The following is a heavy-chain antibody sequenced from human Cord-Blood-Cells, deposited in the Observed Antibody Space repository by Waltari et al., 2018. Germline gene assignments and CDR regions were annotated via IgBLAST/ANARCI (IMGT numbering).Heavy chain of an antibody. J-gene: IGHJ4*02. CDR3: ARGRRGAGDY. D-gene: IGHD6-19*01. CDR2: INHSGST. V-gene: IGHV4-34*01. Sequence: QVQLQQWGAGLLKPSETLSLTCAVYGGYFSGYYWSWIRQPPGKGLEWIGEINHSGSTNYNPSLKSRVTISVDTSKNQFSLKLSSVTAADTAVYYCARGRRGAGDYWGQGTLVTVSS. CDR1: GGYFSGYY.